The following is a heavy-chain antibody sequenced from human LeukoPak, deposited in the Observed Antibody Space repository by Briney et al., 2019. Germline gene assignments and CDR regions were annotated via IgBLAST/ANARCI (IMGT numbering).Heavy chain of an antibody. Sequence: SETLSLTCTVAGGSLGSHFYNWVRQPPGKGLEWIGVTHESESTNYNPSLKSRVSISVDTSKNQFSLKLTSVPAADTAVDYGVRGRGWQPDYWGQGTLVTVSS. CDR1: GGSLGSHF. D-gene: IGHD5-24*01. V-gene: IGHV4-59*11. CDR3: VRGRGWQPDY. CDR2: THESEST. J-gene: IGHJ4*02.